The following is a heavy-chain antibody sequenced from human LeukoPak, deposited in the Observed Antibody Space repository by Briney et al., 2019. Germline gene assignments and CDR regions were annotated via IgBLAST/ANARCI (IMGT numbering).Heavy chain of an antibody. CDR1: GGSISSGDYY. Sequence: SQTLSLTCTVSGGSISSGDYYWSWIRQPPGKGLEWIGYIYYSGSTSYNPSLKSRVTILVDTSKNQFSLKLSSVTAADTAVYYCARASVTYYYYYYMDVWGKGTTVTVSS. CDR2: IYYSGST. V-gene: IGHV4-30-4*08. CDR3: ARASVTYYYYYYMDV. D-gene: IGHD4-11*01. J-gene: IGHJ6*03.